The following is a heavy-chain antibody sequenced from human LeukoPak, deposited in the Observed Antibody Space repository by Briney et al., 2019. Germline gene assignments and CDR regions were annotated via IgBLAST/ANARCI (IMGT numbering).Heavy chain of an antibody. D-gene: IGHD3-9*01. Sequence: GGSLRLSCAPSGFFFSDYAMSWVRPAPGKGLEWVSGMSGSGSSTYYADSVKGRFTLSRDNSMNTLYLQMNSLRADDTAIYYCAKSCSCARYFDWLCYFDYWGQGILVTVSS. V-gene: IGHV3-23*01. CDR3: AKSCSCARYFDWLCYFDY. CDR1: GFFFSDYA. CDR2: MSGSGSST. J-gene: IGHJ4*02.